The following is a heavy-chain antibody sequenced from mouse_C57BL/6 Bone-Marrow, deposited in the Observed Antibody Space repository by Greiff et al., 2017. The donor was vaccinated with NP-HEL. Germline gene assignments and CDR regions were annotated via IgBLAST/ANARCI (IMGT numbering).Heavy chain of an antibody. Sequence: QVQLQQPGAELARPGASVKLSCKASGYTFTSYGISWVKQRTGQGLEWIGEIYPRSGNTYYNEKFKGKATLTADKSSSTAYMELRSLTSEDSAVYFCARSNWYWYFDVWGTGTTVTVSS. J-gene: IGHJ1*03. D-gene: IGHD4-1*01. CDR1: GYTFTSYG. CDR2: IYPRSGNT. V-gene: IGHV1-81*01. CDR3: ARSNWYWYFDV.